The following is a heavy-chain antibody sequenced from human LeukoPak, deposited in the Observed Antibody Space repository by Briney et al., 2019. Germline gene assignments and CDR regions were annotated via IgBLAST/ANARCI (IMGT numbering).Heavy chain of an antibody. D-gene: IGHD2-15*01. Sequence: SETLSLTCTVSDYSISSGYYWVWIRQPPGKGLEWIASVYDSGSIYYNPSLKSRVTISVDMSKNQFSLKLRSVTDADTAVYYCAIKVGVVIPATAYVDYWGQGTLVTVSS. CDR2: VYDSGSI. CDR3: AIKVGVVIPATAYVDY. CDR1: DYSISSGYY. J-gene: IGHJ4*02. V-gene: IGHV4-38-2*02.